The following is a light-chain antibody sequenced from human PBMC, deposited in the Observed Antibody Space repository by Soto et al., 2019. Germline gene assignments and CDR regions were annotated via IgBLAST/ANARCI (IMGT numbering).Light chain of an antibody. J-gene: IGKJ1*01. Sequence: EIVMTQSPATLSVSPGERATLSCRASQSVSRNVAWYQQKPGQAPRLLIHAASTRATGIPVRFSGSGSGTEFTLTISSLQSEDFAIYYCQQYNTWLWTFGQGTKVEIK. CDR2: AAS. CDR1: QSVSRN. V-gene: IGKV3-15*01. CDR3: QQYNTWLWT.